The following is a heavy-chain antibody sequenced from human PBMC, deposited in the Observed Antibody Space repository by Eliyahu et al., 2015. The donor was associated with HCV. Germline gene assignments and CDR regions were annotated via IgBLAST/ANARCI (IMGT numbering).Heavy chain of an antibody. V-gene: IGHV3-53*02. Sequence: EVHLVETGGDLIQPGGSLXVSCAASGFTVSPNYMSWVRQAPGKGLEWXSTVYSDGSAFYAXSVRGRFTISRDNSKNTLVLQMNGLRAEDTAVYYCARESLVSGWLTDWGQGTLVTVSS. CDR3: ARESLVSGWLTD. CDR1: GFTVSPNY. J-gene: IGHJ4*02. CDR2: VYSDGSA. D-gene: IGHD6-19*01.